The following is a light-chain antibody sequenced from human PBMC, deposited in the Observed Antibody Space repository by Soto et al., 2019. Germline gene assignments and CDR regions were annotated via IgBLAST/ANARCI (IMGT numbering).Light chain of an antibody. V-gene: IGKV3-15*01. CDR2: SAS. J-gene: IGKJ1*01. CDR1: QSVRTG. CDR3: QQYDKWPPT. Sequence: EIVMTQSPATLSVSPGERATLSCRASQSVRTGVAWYQQKPGQAPRLLISSASTRATGIAAKFSGSGSGTEFTLTISSLQSEYFAVYYCQQYDKWPPTFGQGTRVEI.